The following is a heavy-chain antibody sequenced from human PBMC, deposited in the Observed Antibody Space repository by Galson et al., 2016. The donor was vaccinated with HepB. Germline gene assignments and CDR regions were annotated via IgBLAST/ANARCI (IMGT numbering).Heavy chain of an antibody. CDR3: AKDTACTSTNCPGFFDY. V-gene: IGHV3-23*01. CDR1: GFTLSSYA. D-gene: IGHD2-2*01. CDR2: ISGSGGST. Sequence: SLRLSCAASGFTLSSYAMGWVRQAPGKGLEWVSFISGSGGSTRYADSVKGRFTISRDTAKNTLYLPVNSLRPEDTAVYFRAKDTACTSTNCPGFFDYWGQGTLVTVSS. J-gene: IGHJ4*02.